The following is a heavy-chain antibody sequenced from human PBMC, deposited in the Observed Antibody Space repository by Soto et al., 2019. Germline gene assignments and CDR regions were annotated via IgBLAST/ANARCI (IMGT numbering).Heavy chain of an antibody. CDR2: ISGSGGST. CDR3: AKDCLTFWDYGDHDAFDI. V-gene: IGHV3-23*01. CDR1: GFTFSSYA. D-gene: IGHD4-17*01. J-gene: IGHJ3*02. Sequence: EVQLLESGGGLVQPGGSLRLSCAASGFTFSSYAMSWVRQAPGKGLEWVSAISGSGGSTYYADSVKGRFTISRDNSKNTLYLQRNSLRAEDTAVYYCAKDCLTFWDYGDHDAFDIWGQGTMVTVSS.